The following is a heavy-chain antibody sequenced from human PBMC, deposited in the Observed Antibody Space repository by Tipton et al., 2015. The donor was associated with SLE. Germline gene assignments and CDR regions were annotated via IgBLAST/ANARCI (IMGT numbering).Heavy chain of an antibody. CDR3: ARVFLSSSSDAFDI. Sequence: SLRLPCAASGFTFFTYSMNWVRQAPGKGLEWLSYISASSSYTNYADSVKGRFTISRDNAKNSLYLQMNSLRAEDTAVYYCARVFLSSSSDAFDIWGQGTMVTVSS. CDR1: GFTFFTYS. D-gene: IGHD6-13*01. V-gene: IGHV3-11*06. J-gene: IGHJ3*02. CDR2: ISASSSYT.